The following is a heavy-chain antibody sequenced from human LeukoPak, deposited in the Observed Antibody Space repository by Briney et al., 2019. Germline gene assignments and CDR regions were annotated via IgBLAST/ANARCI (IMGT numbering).Heavy chain of an antibody. J-gene: IGHJ1*01. CDR3: AREMDAHPRIVV. CDR1: GGSISSGGYR. V-gene: IGHV4-31*11. D-gene: IGHD2-21*01. Sequence: PSETLSLTCAVSGGSISSGGYRWAWIRQYPGKGLEWIGYINYSGSTYYNPSLKSRVIISVDTSKNQFSLNLNSVTAADTAVYYCAREMDAHPRIVVWGQGTLVTVSS. CDR2: INYSGST.